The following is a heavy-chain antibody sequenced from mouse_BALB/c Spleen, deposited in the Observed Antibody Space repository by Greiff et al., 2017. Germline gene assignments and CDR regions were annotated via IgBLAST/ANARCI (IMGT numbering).Heavy chain of an antibody. CDR2: ISYDGSN. D-gene: IGHD4-1*01. V-gene: IGHV3-6*02. Sequence: EVQLQESGPGLVKPSQSLSLTCSVTGYSITSGYYWNWIRQFPGNKLEWMGYISYDGSNNYNPSLKNRISITRDTSKNQFFLKLNSVTTEDTATYYCAREANFYYFDYWGQGTTLTVSS. J-gene: IGHJ2*01. CDR3: AREANFYYFDY. CDR1: GYSITSGYY.